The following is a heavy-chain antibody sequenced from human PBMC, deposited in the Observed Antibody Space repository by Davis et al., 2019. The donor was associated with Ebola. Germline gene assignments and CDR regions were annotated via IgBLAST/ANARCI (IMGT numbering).Heavy chain of an antibody. V-gene: IGHV3-23*01. J-gene: IGHJ6*02. CDR2: ISGSGGST. D-gene: IGHD6-13*01. Sequence: PGGSLRLSCAASGFTFSSYAMSWVRQAPGKGLEWVSAISGSGGSTYYADSVKGRFTISRDNSKNTLYLQMNSLRAEDTAVYYCAKDPLPIAAAGTRWDYYYGMDVWGQGTTVTVSS. CDR3: AKDPLPIAAAGTRWDYYYGMDV. CDR1: GFTFSSYA.